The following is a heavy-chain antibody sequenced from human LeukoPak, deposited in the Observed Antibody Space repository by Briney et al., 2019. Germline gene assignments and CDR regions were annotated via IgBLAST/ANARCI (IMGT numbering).Heavy chain of an antibody. Sequence: GGSRRFSCAASGFDFSESSMHWVRHPTGKGLVWVSVIKSDGGTAYADSVKGRFTISRDNAKNTVYLQMNSLRDEDTAVYYCAKDYFGSLEYWGQGTLVTVSS. J-gene: IGHJ4*02. CDR3: AKDYFGSLEY. V-gene: IGHV3-74*03. CDR1: GFDFSESS. CDR2: IKSDGGT. D-gene: IGHD2/OR15-2a*01.